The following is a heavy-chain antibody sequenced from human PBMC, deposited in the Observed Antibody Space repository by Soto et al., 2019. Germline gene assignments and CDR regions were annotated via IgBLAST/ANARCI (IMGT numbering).Heavy chain of an antibody. CDR1: GFIFSNYA. Sequence: GGSLRLSCAASGFIFSNYAMSWVRQSPGKGLEWVSSIGGSGATTYYPDSVKGRFTISRDNSKNTLYLQMNNLRAEDTAVYYCAKDLYRDYYDSSGRTNAFDIWGQGTMVTVSS. CDR3: AKDLYRDYYDSSGRTNAFDI. D-gene: IGHD3-22*01. J-gene: IGHJ3*02. CDR2: IGGSGATT. V-gene: IGHV3-23*01.